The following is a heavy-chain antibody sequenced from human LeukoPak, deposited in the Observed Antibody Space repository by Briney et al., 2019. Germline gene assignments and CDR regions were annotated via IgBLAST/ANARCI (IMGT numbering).Heavy chain of an antibody. Sequence: ASVKVCCKASGYTFTSYYMHWVRQAPGQGLEWMGIINPSGGSTSYAQKFQGRVTMTRDTSTSTVYMELSSLRSEDTAVYYCATALGATNIGVYWGQGTLVTVSS. J-gene: IGHJ4*02. V-gene: IGHV1-46*01. CDR2: INPSGGST. CDR3: ATALGATNIGVY. D-gene: IGHD1-26*01. CDR1: GYTFTSYY.